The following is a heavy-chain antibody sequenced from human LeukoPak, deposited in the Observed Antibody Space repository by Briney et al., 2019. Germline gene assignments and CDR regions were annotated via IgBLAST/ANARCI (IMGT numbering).Heavy chain of an antibody. CDR3: AAGYNYGTKFDY. D-gene: IGHD5-18*01. CDR1: DGFIRSYY. Sequence: SETLSLTCTVSDGFIRSYYWSWIRQPPGKGLEWIAYKHFSGTTNYNPSLTSRVTISIDTSKRQFSLRVTSVTAADTAVYYCAAGYNYGTKFDYWGPGALVTVS. J-gene: IGHJ4*02. CDR2: KHFSGTT. V-gene: IGHV4-59*08.